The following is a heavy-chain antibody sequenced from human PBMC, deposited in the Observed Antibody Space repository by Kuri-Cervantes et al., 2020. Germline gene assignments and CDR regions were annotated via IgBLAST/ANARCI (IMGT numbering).Heavy chain of an antibody. J-gene: IGHJ6*02. CDR3: AREMATTVYYYYYGMDV. CDR2: IWYDGSNK. CDR1: GFTFSSYG. Sequence: GGSLRLSCAASGFTFSSYGMHWVRQAPGKGLEWVAVIWYDGSNKYYADSVKGRFTISRDNSKNTLYLQMNSLRAEDTAVYYCAREMATTVYYYYYGMDVWGQGTTVTVSS. D-gene: IGHD5-24*01. V-gene: IGHV3-33*01.